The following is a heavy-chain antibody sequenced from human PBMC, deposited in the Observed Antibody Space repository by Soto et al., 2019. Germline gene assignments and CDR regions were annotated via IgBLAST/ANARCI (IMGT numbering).Heavy chain of an antibody. Sequence: EVQLLESGGGLVQPGGSLRLSCAASGFTFTNFAMRWVRQAPGKGLEWVSAISGRGDSTIYADSVKGRFTMSRDNSENTLYLQMNSLRAVDTAVYYCAKAKYGDSLLGCSDVWGQGTTVTVSS. D-gene: IGHD4-17*01. CDR3: AKAKYGDSLLGCSDV. CDR1: GFTFTNFA. V-gene: IGHV3-23*01. J-gene: IGHJ6*02. CDR2: ISGRGDST.